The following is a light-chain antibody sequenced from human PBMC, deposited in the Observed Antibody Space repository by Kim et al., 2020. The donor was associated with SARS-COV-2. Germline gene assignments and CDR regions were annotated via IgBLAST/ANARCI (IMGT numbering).Light chain of an antibody. CDR1: QSITSTY. CDR3: QQYATSPRT. J-gene: IGKJ2*01. V-gene: IGKV3-20*01. Sequence: LSPGERAKLTCRASQSITSTYLAWYQQRPGQAPRLLIYGVSIRATDIPDRFSGSGSGTDFTLTISRLEPEDFAVYYCQQYATSPRTFGQGTKLEI. CDR2: GVS.